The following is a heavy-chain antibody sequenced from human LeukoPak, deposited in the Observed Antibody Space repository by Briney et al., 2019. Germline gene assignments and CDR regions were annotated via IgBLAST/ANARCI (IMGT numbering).Heavy chain of an antibody. D-gene: IGHD3-10*01. CDR3: ARDGAYGPYGITMVRGVLDY. CDR1: GFTFSSYG. J-gene: IGHJ4*02. CDR2: ILYDGSNK. Sequence: GGSLRLSCAASGFTFSSYGMHWVRQAPGKGLEWVTVILYDGSNKYYADSVKGRFTISRDNSKNTVYLQMNSLRAKDPAVYYCARDGAYGPYGITMVRGVLDYWRQGTLVTVSS. V-gene: IGHV3-33*01.